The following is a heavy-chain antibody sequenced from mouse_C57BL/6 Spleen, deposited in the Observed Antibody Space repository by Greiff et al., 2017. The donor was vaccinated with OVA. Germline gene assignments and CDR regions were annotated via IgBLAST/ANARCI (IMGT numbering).Heavy chain of an antibody. CDR3: ASHYYGSSLYYYAMDY. CDR2: ISSGGSYT. CDR1: GFTFSSYG. V-gene: IGHV5-6*01. Sequence: EVQVVESGGDLVKPGGSLKLSCAASGFTFSSYGMSWVRQTPDKRLEWVATISSGGSYTYYPDSVKGRFTISRDNAKNTVNLQISSLKSEDTVTYDDASHYYGSSLYYYAMDYWGQGTSVTVSS. D-gene: IGHD1-1*01. J-gene: IGHJ4*01.